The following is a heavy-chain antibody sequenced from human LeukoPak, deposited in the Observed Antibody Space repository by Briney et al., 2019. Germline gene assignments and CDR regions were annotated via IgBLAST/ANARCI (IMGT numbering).Heavy chain of an antibody. Sequence: ASVKVSCKASGYTFTDLYIHWVRQAPGQGLEWMGWINTRSCGTIYAQNFQGRVSMTRDTSISTAYMELSRLTSDDTAVFYCARVQCCDVGKSFLFDYWGQGTLVTASS. CDR2: INTRSCGT. D-gene: IGHD1-26*01. V-gene: IGHV1-2*02. CDR1: GYTFTDLY. CDR3: ARVQCCDVGKSFLFDY. J-gene: IGHJ4*02.